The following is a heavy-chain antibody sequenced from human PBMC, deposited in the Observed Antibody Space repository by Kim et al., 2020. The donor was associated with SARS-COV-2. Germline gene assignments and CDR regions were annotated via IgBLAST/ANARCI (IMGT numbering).Heavy chain of an antibody. CDR2: IYYSGTT. J-gene: IGHJ5*02. CDR1: GGSITTTYYY. V-gene: IGHV4-39*01. CDR3: AKTGALRGGFLYCFDP. Sequence: SETLSLTCTVSGGSITTTYYYWGWVRQPPGKGLEWIGSIYYSGTTYFNPSLKSRVTISVDSSKNQFSLKLASVTAADTAVYYCAKTGALRGGFLYCFDP. D-gene: IGHD3-16*01.